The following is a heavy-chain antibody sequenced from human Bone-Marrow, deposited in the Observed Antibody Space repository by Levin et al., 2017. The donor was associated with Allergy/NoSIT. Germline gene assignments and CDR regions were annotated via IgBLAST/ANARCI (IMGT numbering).Heavy chain of an antibody. Sequence: SQTLSLTCIVSGGSISGYYWNWIRQSPGKGREWIGFIHYSGGTRYNPSLGSRVTLSVATSNNEISLNLKSMTAADSAIYDCRRWREKNVNAFDLWGQGTLVTVSS. CDR1: GGSISGYY. D-gene: IGHD2/OR15-2a*01. J-gene: IGHJ3*01. CDR3: RRWREKNVNAFDL. CDR2: IHYSGGT. V-gene: IGHV4-59*08.